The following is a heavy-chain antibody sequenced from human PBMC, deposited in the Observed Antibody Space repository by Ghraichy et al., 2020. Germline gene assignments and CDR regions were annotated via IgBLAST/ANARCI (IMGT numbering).Heavy chain of an antibody. J-gene: IGHJ4*02. CDR3: ARGTSKVVPAATSGSDFDY. Sequence: SETLSLTCAVYGGSFSGYYWSWIRQPPGKGLEWIGEINHSGSTNYNPSLKSRVTISVDTSKNQFSLKLSSVTAADTAVYYCARGTSKVVPAATSGSDFDYWGQGTLVTVSS. CDR2: INHSGST. D-gene: IGHD2-2*01. V-gene: IGHV4-34*01. CDR1: GGSFSGYY.